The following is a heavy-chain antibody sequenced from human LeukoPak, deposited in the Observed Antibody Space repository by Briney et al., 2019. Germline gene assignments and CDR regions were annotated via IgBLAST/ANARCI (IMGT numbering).Heavy chain of an antibody. J-gene: IGHJ3*02. Sequence: NPLETLSLTCTVSGGSISSYYWSWIRQPPGKGLEWIGYIYYSGSTNYNPSLKSRVTISVDTSKNQFSLKLSSVTAADTAVYYCARRSRNYYDSSGYDAFDIWGQGTMVTVSS. CDR1: GGSISSYY. CDR3: ARRSRNYYDSSGYDAFDI. D-gene: IGHD3-22*01. CDR2: IYYSGST. V-gene: IGHV4-59*01.